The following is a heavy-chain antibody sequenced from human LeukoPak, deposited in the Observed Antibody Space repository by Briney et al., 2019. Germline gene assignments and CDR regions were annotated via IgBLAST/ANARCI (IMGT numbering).Heavy chain of an antibody. CDR3: ARHLGRFDI. D-gene: IGHD3-16*01. CDR1: GGSISSTSYY. Sequence: SETLSLTCTVSGGSISSTSYYWGWIRQPPGKGLEWIGSFYYSGSTYYNPSLKSRVTISVDTSKNQFSLKLSSVTAADTAVYYCARHLGRFDIWGQGTMVTVSS. J-gene: IGHJ3*02. CDR2: FYYSGST. V-gene: IGHV4-39*01.